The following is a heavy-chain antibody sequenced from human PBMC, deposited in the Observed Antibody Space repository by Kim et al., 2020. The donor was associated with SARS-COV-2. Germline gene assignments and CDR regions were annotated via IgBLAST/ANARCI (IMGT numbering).Heavy chain of an antibody. CDR1: GGSVNSGSYY. CDR3: ARSLGYCSGGSCYYYYGMDV. Sequence: SETLSLTCTVSGGSVNSGSYYWSWIRQPPGKGLEWIGYIYYSGSTNYNPSLKSRVTISVDTSKNQFSLKLSSVTAADTAVYYCARSLGYCSGGSCYYYYGMDVWGQGTTVTVSS. D-gene: IGHD2-15*01. CDR2: IYYSGST. V-gene: IGHV4-61*01. J-gene: IGHJ6*02.